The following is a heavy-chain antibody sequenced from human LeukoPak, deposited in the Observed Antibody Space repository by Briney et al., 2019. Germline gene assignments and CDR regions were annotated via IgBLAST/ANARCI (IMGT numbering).Heavy chain of an antibody. CDR2: IYHSGST. Sequence: KPSETLSLTCAVSGYSISSGYYWGWIRQPPGKGLEWIGSIYHSGSTNYNPSLKSRVTISVDTSKNQFSLKLSSVTAADTAVYYCARGDYGDFQWGQGTLVTVSS. CDR3: ARGDYGDFQ. CDR1: GYSISSGYY. V-gene: IGHV4-38-2*01. J-gene: IGHJ4*02. D-gene: IGHD4-17*01.